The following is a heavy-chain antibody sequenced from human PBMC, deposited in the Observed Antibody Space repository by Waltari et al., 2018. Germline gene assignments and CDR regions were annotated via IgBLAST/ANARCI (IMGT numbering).Heavy chain of an antibody. D-gene: IGHD3-10*01. J-gene: IGHJ6*03. CDR1: GGPFPSER. Sequence: QVQLVQSGAEATKPGSSVRVSCRASGGPFPSERGNWVRQAPGKGHEWMGRIMPDISETKYAVKFQGRSTITADKSTGTVYMELSSLRSDDTAVYYCAGGDGGYYYYKMDVWGQGTTVTVSS. CDR2: IMPDISET. V-gene: IGHV1-69*02. CDR3: AGGDGGYYYYKMDV.